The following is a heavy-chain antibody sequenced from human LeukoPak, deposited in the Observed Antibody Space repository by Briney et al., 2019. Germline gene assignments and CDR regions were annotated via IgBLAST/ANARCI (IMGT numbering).Heavy chain of an antibody. Sequence: GGSLRLSCAASGFTFSSYAMTWVRQAPGKGLEWVSLISGSGSGGTTHYTDSVKGRFTISRDNSKSTLYLQMNSLRADDTALYYCAKDGSYYFDYWGQGTLVTVSS. V-gene: IGHV3-23*01. CDR2: ISGSGSGGTT. CDR3: AKDGSYYFDY. J-gene: IGHJ4*02. CDR1: GFTFSSYA.